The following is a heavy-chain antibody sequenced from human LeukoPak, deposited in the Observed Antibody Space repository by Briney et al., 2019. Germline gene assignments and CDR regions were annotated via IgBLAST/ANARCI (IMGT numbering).Heavy chain of an antibody. V-gene: IGHV4-4*09. CDR1: SDSISSYY. CDR2: IYTSGGT. J-gene: IGHJ4*02. D-gene: IGHD6-6*01. CDR3: ARLTRLSTSPDRYYLDY. Sequence: SETLSLTCTVSSDSISSYYWSWIRQPPGKGLEWIGYIYTSGGTNYIPSLKGRVTISIDTSKNQFSLKLSSVTAADSAVYYCARLTRLSTSPDRYYLDYWGQGTLVTVSS.